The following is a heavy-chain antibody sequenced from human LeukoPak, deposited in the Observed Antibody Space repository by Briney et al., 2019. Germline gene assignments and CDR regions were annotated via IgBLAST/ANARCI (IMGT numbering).Heavy chain of an antibody. D-gene: IGHD1-26*01. V-gene: IGHV4-39*07. CDR2: IHYTGTT. CDR1: GGSIRSSSYT. Sequence: SETLSLTCTVSGGSIRSSSYTWGWIRQPPGKGLEWIGNIHYTGTTFYNPSLKSRVTISLDTSKSQFSLRLSSVTAADTAVYYCARTGGSFYFYYYMDVWGKGTTVTVSS. J-gene: IGHJ6*03. CDR3: ARTGGSFYFYYYMDV.